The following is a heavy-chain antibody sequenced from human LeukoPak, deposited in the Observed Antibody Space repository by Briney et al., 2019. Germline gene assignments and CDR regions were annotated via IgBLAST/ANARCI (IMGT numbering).Heavy chain of an antibody. CDR2: ISAYNGNT. V-gene: IGHV1-18*01. D-gene: IGHD3-10*01. CDR1: GYTFTSYG. J-gene: IGHJ3*02. Sequence: ASVKVSCKASGYTFTSYGISWVRQAPGQGLEWMGWISAYNGNTNYAQKLQGRVTMTTDTSTSTAYMELRSLRSDDTAVYYCARGRRITMVRGVIKGAFDIWGQGTMVTVSS. CDR3: ARGRRITMVRGVIKGAFDI.